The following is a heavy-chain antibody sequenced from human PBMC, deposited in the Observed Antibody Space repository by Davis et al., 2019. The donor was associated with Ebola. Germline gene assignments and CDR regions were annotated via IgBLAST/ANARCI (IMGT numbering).Heavy chain of an antibody. V-gene: IGHV4-59*11. D-gene: IGHD1-26*01. Sequence: PLETLSLTCTVSGGSISSHYWSWIRQPPGKGLEWIGYIYYSGSTNYNPSLKSRVTISVDTSKNQFSLKLSSVTAADTAVYYCARDRLYSGSYYYNYYYYGMDVWGQGTTVTVSS. CDR2: IYYSGST. J-gene: IGHJ6*02. CDR3: ARDRLYSGSYYYNYYYYGMDV. CDR1: GGSISSHY.